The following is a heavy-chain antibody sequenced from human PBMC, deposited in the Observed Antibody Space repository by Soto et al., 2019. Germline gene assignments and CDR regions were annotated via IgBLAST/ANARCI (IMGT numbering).Heavy chain of an antibody. CDR3: ARDSTRRGACDI. J-gene: IGHJ3*02. D-gene: IGHD4-4*01. V-gene: IGHV4-34*01. Sequence: PTKTLSLSCAIYDGSFSVYYWIWIRQSPGEGLEWIGEINHSGSTNYNPSLMSRVTMSVDASKNQFSLKLSSVTAADTAVYYCARDSTRRGACDIWGQGTTVTVSS. CDR2: INHSGST. CDR1: DGSFSVYY.